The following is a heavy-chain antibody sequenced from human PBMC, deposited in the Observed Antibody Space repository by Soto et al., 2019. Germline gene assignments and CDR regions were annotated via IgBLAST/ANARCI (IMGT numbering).Heavy chain of an antibody. CDR3: ARERTSRSVYYYGSGSYSNWFDP. CDR1: GGSISSGGYY. D-gene: IGHD3-10*01. V-gene: IGHV4-31*03. J-gene: IGHJ5*02. CDR2: IYYSGST. Sequence: SETLSLTCTVSGGSISSGGYYWSWIRQHPGKGLEWIGYIYYSGSTYYNPSLKSRVTISVDTSKNQFSLKLSSVTAADTAVYYCARERTSRSVYYYGSGSYSNWFDPWGQGTLVTVSS.